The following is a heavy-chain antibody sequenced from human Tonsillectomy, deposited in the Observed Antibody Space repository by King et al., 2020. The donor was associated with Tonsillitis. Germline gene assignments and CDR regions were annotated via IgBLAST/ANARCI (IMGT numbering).Heavy chain of an antibody. CDR3: AKYPRGLAAPSDY. Sequence: VQLVESGGGLVQPGGSLRLPCAASGFTFSSYAMSWVRQAPGKGLEWVSAISGSGGSTYYADSVKGRFTISRDNSKNTLYLKMNTLRAEDTAVYYCAKYPRGLAAPSDYWGQGTLVTVSS. D-gene: IGHD6-25*01. V-gene: IGHV3-23*04. J-gene: IGHJ4*02. CDR2: ISGSGGST. CDR1: GFTFSSYA.